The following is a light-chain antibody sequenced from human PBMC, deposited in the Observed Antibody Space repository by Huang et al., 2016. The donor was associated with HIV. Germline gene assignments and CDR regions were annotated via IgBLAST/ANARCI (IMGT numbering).Light chain of an antibody. Sequence: DIVMTQSPDSLAVSLGERATSNCKSSQSVLYRSNNKNYFAWYQQKPGQPPKLLIYWASTRESGVPERFRGSGAGTDFTLTIRSLQAEDVAVYYCQQYYSNPLTFGGGTKVEIK. V-gene: IGKV4-1*01. J-gene: IGKJ4*01. CDR1: QSVLYRSNNKNY. CDR2: WAS. CDR3: QQYYSNPLT.